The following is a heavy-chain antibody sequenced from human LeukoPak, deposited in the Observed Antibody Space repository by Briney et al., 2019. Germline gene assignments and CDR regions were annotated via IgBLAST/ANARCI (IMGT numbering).Heavy chain of an antibody. CDR3: ARFGRSYDFWSGWHIGYNFGY. D-gene: IGHD3-3*01. CDR2: INHSGST. Sequence: KSSETLSLTCAVYGGSFSGYYWSWIRQPPGKGLEWIGEINHSGSTNYNPSLKSRVTISVDTSKNQFSLKLSSVTAADTAVYYCARFGRSYDFWSGWHIGYNFGYWGQGTLVTVSS. CDR1: GGSFSGYY. J-gene: IGHJ4*02. V-gene: IGHV4-34*01.